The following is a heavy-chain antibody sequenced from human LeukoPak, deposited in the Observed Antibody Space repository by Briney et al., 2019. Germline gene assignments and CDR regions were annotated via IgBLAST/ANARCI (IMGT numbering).Heavy chain of an antibody. CDR2: IYSGGST. Sequence: GGSLRLSCAASGFTVSSNYMSWVRQAPGKGLEWVSVIYSGGSTYYADSVKGRFTISRDNSKNTLYLQMNSLRAEGTAVYYCASAAYYDFWSGYYFSEYFQHWGQGTLVTVSS. J-gene: IGHJ1*01. V-gene: IGHV3-53*01. CDR3: ASAAYYDFWSGYYFSEYFQH. CDR1: GFTVSSNY. D-gene: IGHD3-3*01.